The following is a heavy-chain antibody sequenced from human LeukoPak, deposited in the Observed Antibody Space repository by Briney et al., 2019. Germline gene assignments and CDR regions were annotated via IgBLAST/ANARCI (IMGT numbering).Heavy chain of an antibody. J-gene: IGHJ6*02. CDR2: IYSGGST. CDR3: ASSGTASRGAMDV. CDR1: GLTGSSNF. D-gene: IGHD1-1*01. V-gene: IGHV3-66*01. Sequence: GGSLRLSCAASGLTGSSNFMTWVRQAPGKGLEWVSAIYSGGSTFYADSVRGRFNISRDNSRKTMFLQMSRLRVEDAGVYYCASSGTASRGAMDVWGQGTTVTVSS.